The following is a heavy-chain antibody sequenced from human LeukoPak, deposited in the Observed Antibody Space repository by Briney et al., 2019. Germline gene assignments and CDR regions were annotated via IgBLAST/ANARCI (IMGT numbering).Heavy chain of an antibody. V-gene: IGHV3-7*03. CDR1: GFTFNNYK. J-gene: IGHJ4*02. CDR2: IKQDGSEK. Sequence: GGSLRLSCAASGFTFNNYKMNWVRQAPGKGLEWVANIKQDGSEKYYVDSVKGRFTISRDNAKNSLYLQMNSLGAEDTAVYYCARESYSSSFDYWGQGTLVTVSS. CDR3: ARESYSSSFDY. D-gene: IGHD6-6*01.